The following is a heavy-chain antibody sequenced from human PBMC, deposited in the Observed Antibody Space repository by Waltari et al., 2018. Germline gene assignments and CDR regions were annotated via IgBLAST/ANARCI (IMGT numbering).Heavy chain of an antibody. D-gene: IGHD2-2*01. J-gene: IGHJ4*02. CDR2: INPNRGGT. CDR3: ARVSSTSCPDY. Sequence: QVQLVQSGAEVKKPGASVKVSCKASGYTFTGYYMHWVRQAPGQGLEWMGWINPNRGGTNYAQKFQGRVTMTRDTSISTAYMELSRLRSDDTAVYYCARVSSTSCPDYWGQGTLVTVSS. CDR1: GYTFTGYY. V-gene: IGHV1-2*02.